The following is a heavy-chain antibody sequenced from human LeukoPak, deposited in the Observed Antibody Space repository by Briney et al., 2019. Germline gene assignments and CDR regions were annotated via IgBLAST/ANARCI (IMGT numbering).Heavy chain of an antibody. CDR2: IYYSGST. V-gene: IGHV4-59*06. Sequence: SETLSLTCTVSGGSISSYYWSWIRQHPGKGLEWIGYIYYSGSTYYNPSLKSRVTISVDTSKNQFSLKLSSVTAADTAVYYCAALLLWFGELPYWGQGTLVTVSS. D-gene: IGHD3-10*01. J-gene: IGHJ4*02. CDR3: AALLLWFGELPY. CDR1: GGSISSYY.